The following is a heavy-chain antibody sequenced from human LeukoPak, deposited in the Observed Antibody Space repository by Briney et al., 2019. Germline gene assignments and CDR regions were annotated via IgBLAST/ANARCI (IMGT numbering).Heavy chain of an antibody. CDR2: IYYSGST. Sequence: PSETLSLTCTVSGGSISSSSYYWGWIRQPPGKGLEWIGSIYYSGSTYYNPSLKSRVTISVDTSKNQFPLKLSSVTAADTAVYYCARRRAMTPSTGFDYWGQGTLVTVSS. V-gene: IGHV4-39*01. J-gene: IGHJ4*02. CDR3: ARRRAMTPSTGFDY. D-gene: IGHD2-8*02. CDR1: GGSISSSSYY.